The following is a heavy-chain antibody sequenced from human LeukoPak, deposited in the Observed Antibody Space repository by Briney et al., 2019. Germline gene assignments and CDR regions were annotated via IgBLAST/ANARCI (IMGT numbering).Heavy chain of an antibody. D-gene: IGHD6-13*01. J-gene: IGHJ4*02. CDR2: ISYDGSNK. V-gene: IGHV3-30*18. CDR1: GFTFSSYG. Sequence: GRSLRLSCAASGFTFSSYGMHWVRQAPGKGLEWVAVISYDGSNKYYADSVKGRFTISRDNSKNTLYLQMNSLRAEDTAVYYCAKDAPGGAAAGKGFDYWGQGTLVTVSS. CDR3: AKDAPGGAAAGKGFDY.